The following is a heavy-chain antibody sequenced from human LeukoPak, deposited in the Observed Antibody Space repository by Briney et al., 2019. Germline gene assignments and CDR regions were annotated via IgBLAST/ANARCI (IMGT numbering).Heavy chain of an antibody. CDR1: GDSISNSNYY. CDR2: IYYSGST. Sequence: PSETLSLTCTVSGDSISNSNYYWGWIRQPPGKGLEWIGSIYYSGSTNYNPSLKSRVTISVDTSKNQFSLKLSSVTAADTAVYYCARGRKWFGELSSRRTVFFDYWGQGTLVTVSS. CDR3: ARGRKWFGELSSRRTVFFDY. J-gene: IGHJ4*02. V-gene: IGHV4-39*07. D-gene: IGHD3-10*01.